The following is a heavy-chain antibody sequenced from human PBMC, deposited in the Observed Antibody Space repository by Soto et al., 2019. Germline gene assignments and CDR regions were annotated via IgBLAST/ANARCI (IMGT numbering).Heavy chain of an antibody. V-gene: IGHV3-23*01. CDR1: GFTFSSYA. CDR3: AKDLIERAARPAPEDY. J-gene: IGHJ4*02. D-gene: IGHD6-6*01. CDR2: ISGSGGST. Sequence: GGSLRLSCAASGFTFSSYAMSWVRQAPGKGLEWVSAISGSGGSTYYADSVKGRFTISRDNSKNTLYLQMNSLRAEDTAVYYCAKDLIERAARPAPEDYWGQGTLVTVSS.